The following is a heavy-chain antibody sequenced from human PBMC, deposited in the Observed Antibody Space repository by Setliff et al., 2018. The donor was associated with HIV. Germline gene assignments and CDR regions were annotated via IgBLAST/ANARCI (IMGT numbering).Heavy chain of an antibody. J-gene: IGHJ4*02. D-gene: IGHD2-2*01. V-gene: IGHV1-69*05. Sequence: PGPSVKVSCKAAGGTFNSYILSWVRQAPGQGLEWTGGIIPSFGTVTYAQKFQGRVTITTDESMTTVYMELSSLRSEDTAVYYCARVRRGCSSHSCPLENWGQGTLVTVSS. CDR3: ARVRRGCSSHSCPLEN. CDR2: IIPSFGTV. CDR1: GGTFNSYI.